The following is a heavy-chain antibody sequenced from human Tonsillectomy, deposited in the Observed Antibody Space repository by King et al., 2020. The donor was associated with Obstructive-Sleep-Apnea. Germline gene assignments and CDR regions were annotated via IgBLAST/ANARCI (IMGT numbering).Heavy chain of an antibody. CDR3: ARDGDFWSGPDF. J-gene: IGHJ4*02. D-gene: IGHD3-3*01. CDR1: GFTFSSYW. Sequence: VQLVESGGGLVQPGGSLRLSCAASGFTFSSYWMSWVRQAPGKGLEWVANIKHDGSEKYYVDSVKGRFTISRDNAKNSLFLQMNSLSAADTAVYFCARDGDFWSGPDFWGQGTLVTVSS. V-gene: IGHV3-7*03. CDR2: IKHDGSEK.